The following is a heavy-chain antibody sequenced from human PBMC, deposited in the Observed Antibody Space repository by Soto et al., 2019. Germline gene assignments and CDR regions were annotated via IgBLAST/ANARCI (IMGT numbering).Heavy chain of an antibody. Sequence: GGSLRLSCAASGFTFSSYAMHWVRQAPGKGLEWVAVISYDGSNKYYADSVKGRFTISRDNSKNTLYLQMNSLRAEDTAVYYGARDYRNWNLLDAFDIWGQGTMVPVSS. J-gene: IGHJ3*02. V-gene: IGHV3-30*04. CDR2: ISYDGSNK. D-gene: IGHD1-20*01. CDR1: GFTFSSYA. CDR3: ARDYRNWNLLDAFDI.